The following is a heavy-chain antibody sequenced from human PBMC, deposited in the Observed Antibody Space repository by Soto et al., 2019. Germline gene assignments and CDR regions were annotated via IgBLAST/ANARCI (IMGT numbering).Heavy chain of an antibody. D-gene: IGHD3-10*01. V-gene: IGHV1-69*02. CDR3: ACRGRITMVRGVTPDFDY. Sequence: QVQLVQSGAEVKKPGSSVKVSCKASGGTFSSYTISWVRQAPGQGLEWMGRIIPILGIANYAQKFQGRVTIPADKSTSTAYMELSSRRSEDTAVYYCACRGRITMVRGVTPDFDYWGQGTLVTVSS. CDR2: IIPILGIA. J-gene: IGHJ4*02. CDR1: GGTFSSYT.